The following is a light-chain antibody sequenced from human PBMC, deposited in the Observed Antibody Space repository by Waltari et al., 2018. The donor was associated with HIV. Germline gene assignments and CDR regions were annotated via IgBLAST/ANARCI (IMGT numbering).Light chain of an antibody. Sequence: DIVMTQSPLSLTVTPGESASISCRSSQSLLHKNGYNYLNWYLQKPGQSPQLLISLGSNRASGVPDRFSGSGSGTDFTLEISKLEAGDGGVYYCMQALQTPRTFGQGTKLETK. CDR3: MQALQTPRT. V-gene: IGKV2-28*01. CDR2: LGS. CDR1: QSLLHKNGYNY. J-gene: IGKJ2*01.